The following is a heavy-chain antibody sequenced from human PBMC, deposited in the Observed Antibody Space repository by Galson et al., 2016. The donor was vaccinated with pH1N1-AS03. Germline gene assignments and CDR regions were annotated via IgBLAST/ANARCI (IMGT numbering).Heavy chain of an antibody. V-gene: IGHV1-18*01. CDR3: ARRYYFDY. Sequence: SVKVSCKASGYTFTNNGISWVRQAPGQGLEWMGWINTYNGHTNYAQKFQGRITITTDTSTSTVYMELVSLRSEDTAVYYCARRYYFDYWGQGTLVTVSS. D-gene: IGHD3-16*02. CDR1: GYTFTNNG. CDR2: INTYNGHT. J-gene: IGHJ4*02.